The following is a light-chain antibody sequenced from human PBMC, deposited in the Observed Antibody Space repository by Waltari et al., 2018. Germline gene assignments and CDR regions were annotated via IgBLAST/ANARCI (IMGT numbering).Light chain of an antibody. V-gene: IGLV2-14*01. CDR1: ISDVGFYNY. CDR3: SSYTSSSLYV. CDR2: EVS. Sequence: QSALTKPASVSGSPRQSNTISCPGTISDVGFYNYASWYQHYPGKAPKLSIYEVSDRPSGVSNRFSGSKSGNTASLTISGLQAEDEADYYCSSYTSSSLYVFGTGTKVTVL. J-gene: IGLJ1*01.